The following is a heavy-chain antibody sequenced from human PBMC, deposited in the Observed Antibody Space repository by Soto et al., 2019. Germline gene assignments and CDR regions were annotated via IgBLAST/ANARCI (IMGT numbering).Heavy chain of an antibody. J-gene: IGHJ5*02. CDR3: TXXXXXXXXXGSCRNWFDP. D-gene: IGHD2-15*01. CDR1: GFTFSDSA. Sequence: EVQLVESGGGLVQPGGSLKLSCAASGFTFSDSAMHWVRQASGKGLEWVGRIKTKPNNYATAYGASVQGRFTISRDDSKSTAYLQMNSLKTEDTALYYCTXXXXXXXXXGSCRNWFDPWGQGILVTXSS. V-gene: IGHV3-73*01. CDR2: IKTKPNNYAT.